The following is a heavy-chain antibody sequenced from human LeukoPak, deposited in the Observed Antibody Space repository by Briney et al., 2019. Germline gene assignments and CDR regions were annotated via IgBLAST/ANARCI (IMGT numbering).Heavy chain of an antibody. V-gene: IGHV3-33*08. CDR3: ARTGPTWIQLYDY. Sequence: GGSLRLSCAASGFTLSSYTMHWVRQAPGKGLEWVAVIWYDGSNKYYADSVKGRFTISRDNSKNTLYLQMNSLRAEDTAVYYCARTGPTWIQLYDYWCQGTLVTVSS. D-gene: IGHD5-18*01. CDR2: IWYDGSNK. CDR1: GFTLSSYT. J-gene: IGHJ4*02.